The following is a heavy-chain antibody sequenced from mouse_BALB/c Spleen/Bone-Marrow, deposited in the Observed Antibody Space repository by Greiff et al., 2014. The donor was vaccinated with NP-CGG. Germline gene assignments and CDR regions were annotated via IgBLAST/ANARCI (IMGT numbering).Heavy chain of an antibody. J-gene: IGHJ3*01. CDR1: GYAFTSYD. CDR2: IDPYNGGT. D-gene: IGHD2-1*01. Sequence: EVKLMESGPELVKPGASVKVSCKASGYAFTSYDMYWVKQSHGKSLEWIGYIDPYNGGTNYYQEFKGKATLTVDKSSSTAYMHLNSLTSEDSAVYYCASYGNYGWFAYWGQGTLVTVSA. CDR3: ASYGNYGWFAY. V-gene: IGHV1S135*01.